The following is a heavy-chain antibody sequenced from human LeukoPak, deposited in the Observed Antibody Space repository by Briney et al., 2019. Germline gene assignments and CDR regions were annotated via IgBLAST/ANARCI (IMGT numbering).Heavy chain of an antibody. V-gene: IGHV3-9*01. D-gene: IGHD1-26*01. CDR1: GFTFDDYA. CDR3: AKGVRSYYADY. J-gene: IGHJ4*02. Sequence: GGSLRLSCAASGFTFDDYAMHWVRQAPGKGLEWVSGISWNSGSIGYADSVKGRFTISRDNSKNTLYLQMNSLRAEDTAVYYCAKGVRSYYADYWGQGTLVTVSS. CDR2: ISWNSGSI.